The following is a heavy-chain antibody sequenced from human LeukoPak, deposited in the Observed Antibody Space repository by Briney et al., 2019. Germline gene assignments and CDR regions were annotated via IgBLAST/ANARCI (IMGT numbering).Heavy chain of an antibody. CDR1: GGTFSSYA. V-gene: IGHV1-69*04. Sequence: ASVKVSCKASGGTFSSYAISWVRQAPGQGLEWMGRIIPILGIANYAQKFQGRVTITADKSTSTAYMELSSLRSEDTAVYYCARGREWELDGYFDYWGQGTLVTVSS. D-gene: IGHD1-26*01. J-gene: IGHJ4*02. CDR2: IIPILGIA. CDR3: ARGREWELDGYFDY.